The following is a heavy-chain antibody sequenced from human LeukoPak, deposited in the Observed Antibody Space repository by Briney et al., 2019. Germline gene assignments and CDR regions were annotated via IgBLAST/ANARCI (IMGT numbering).Heavy chain of an antibody. D-gene: IGHD3-10*01. CDR1: GGSISSYY. V-gene: IGHV4-39*07. J-gene: IGHJ4*02. Sequence: SETLSLTCTVSGGSISSYYWGWIRQPPGEGLEWIGTIYYGGSTYSNPSLKSRVAISVDTSKNQFSLKLSSVTAADTAVYYCASWGARGVIPIFDYWGQGTLVTVSS. CDR2: IYYGGST. CDR3: ASWGARGVIPIFDY.